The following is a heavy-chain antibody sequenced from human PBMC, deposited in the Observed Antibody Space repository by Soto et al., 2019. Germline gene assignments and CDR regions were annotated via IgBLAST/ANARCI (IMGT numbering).Heavy chain of an antibody. CDR2: IIPIFGTA. J-gene: IGHJ5*02. CDR1: GGTFSRHA. Sequence: QVQLVQSGAEVRKPGSSVKVSCKASGGTFSRHAISWVRQAPGQGLEWMGGIIPIFGTANHAQKFQGRVTIIADEPTSTVYMELSSLRSEDTAIYFCAKDQVYGGNSGNWFDPWGQGTLVTVSS. CDR3: AKDQVYGGNSGNWFDP. V-gene: IGHV1-69*01. D-gene: IGHD2-21*02.